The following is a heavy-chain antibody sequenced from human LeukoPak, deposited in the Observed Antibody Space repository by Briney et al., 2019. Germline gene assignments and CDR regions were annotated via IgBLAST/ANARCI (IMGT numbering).Heavy chain of an antibody. CDR3: AKGEYHQDGIGENRFDN. D-gene: IGHD5-24*01. J-gene: IGHJ4*02. CDR2: IRSKAYGGTT. Sequence: GGSLRLSCTASGFTFGDYSMSWFRQAPGKGLEWVGFIRSKAYGGTTEYAASVKGRFTISRDDSKSIAYLQMNSLKTEDTAVYYCAKGEYHQDGIGENRFDNWGQGALVTVSS. V-gene: IGHV3-49*03. CDR1: GFTFGDYS.